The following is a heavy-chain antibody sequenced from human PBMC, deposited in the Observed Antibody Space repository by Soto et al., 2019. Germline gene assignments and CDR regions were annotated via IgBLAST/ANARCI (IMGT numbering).Heavy chain of an antibody. CDR1: GGSISGHY. CDR2: VHSGGNT. CDR3: TRVLSPGYSDY. Sequence: SETLSLTCTVSGGSISGHYWSWIRQPPGKSLEWIGHVHSGGNTNYNPSLRSRLTVSADTSKNQFSLKLTSVTAADTAIYYCTRVLSPGYSDYWGQGTLVTVSS. J-gene: IGHJ4*02. V-gene: IGHV4-59*11.